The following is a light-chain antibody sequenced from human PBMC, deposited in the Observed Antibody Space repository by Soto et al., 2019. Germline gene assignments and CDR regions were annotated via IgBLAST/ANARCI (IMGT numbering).Light chain of an antibody. V-gene: IGLV2-14*01. CDR2: EVI. J-gene: IGLJ1*01. Sequence: QSVLTQPASVSGSPGQSITISCTGTTSDVGGYNYVSWYQQYPGKAPKLIISEVINRPSGVSDRFSGSKSGYTASLTISGLQPEDEADYYCSSYTTRDNLVFGAGTKDTVL. CDR1: TSDVGGYNY. CDR3: SSYTTRDNLV.